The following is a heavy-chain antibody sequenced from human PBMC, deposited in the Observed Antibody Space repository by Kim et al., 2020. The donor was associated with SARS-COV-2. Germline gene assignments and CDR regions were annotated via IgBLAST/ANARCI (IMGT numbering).Heavy chain of an antibody. J-gene: IGHJ4*02. CDR3: ARDHYYYDSSGYSDY. D-gene: IGHD3-22*01. Sequence: QKFQGRVTMTRDTSISTAYMELSRLRSDDTAVYYCARDHYYYDSSGYSDYWGQGTLVTVSS. V-gene: IGHV1-2*02.